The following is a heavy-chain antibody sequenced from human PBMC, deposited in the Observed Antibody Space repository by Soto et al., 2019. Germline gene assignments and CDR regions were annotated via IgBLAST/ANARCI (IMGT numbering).Heavy chain of an antibody. CDR1: GFTFTSSA. J-gene: IGHJ6*02. CDR3: AANPTYYYDSSGYKYYYYGMDV. V-gene: IGHV1-58*02. Sequence: QMQLVQSGPEVKKPGTSVKVSCKASGFTFTSSAMQWVRQASGQRLEWIGWIVVGSGNTNYAQKFQERVTITRDMSTSTAYMELSSLRSEDTAVYYCAANPTYYYDSSGYKYYYYGMDVWGQGTTVTVSS. CDR2: IVVGSGNT. D-gene: IGHD3-22*01.